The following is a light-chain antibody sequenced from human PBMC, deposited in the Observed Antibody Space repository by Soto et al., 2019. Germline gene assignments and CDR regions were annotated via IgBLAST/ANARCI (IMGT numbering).Light chain of an antibody. V-gene: IGKV1-5*01. J-gene: IGKJ1*01. Sequence: DIQMTQSPSTLSASVGDRVTITCRASQTISIWLAWYQQKLGKAPKLLIYDASSLETGVPSRFSGSGSVTEFNLAITSLQPDDFATYFCQQYSSFWTFGQGTKVDIK. CDR3: QQYSSFWT. CDR2: DAS. CDR1: QTISIW.